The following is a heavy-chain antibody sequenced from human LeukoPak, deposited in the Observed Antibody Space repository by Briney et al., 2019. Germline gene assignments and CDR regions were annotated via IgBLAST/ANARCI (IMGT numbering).Heavy chain of an antibody. CDR3: VRQDCNGGKYCLDY. V-gene: IGHV3-30*04. Sequence: QPGGSLRLSCATSGFSFSNYAMHWLRQAPGKGLEWVTVISYDGNNKYYADSVKGRFTISRDKSKNSLSVQMNSLSAEDTAVYYCVRQDCNGGKYCLDYWGQGTLVTVSS. D-gene: IGHD2/OR15-2a*01. CDR1: GFSFSNYA. CDR2: ISYDGNNK. J-gene: IGHJ4*02.